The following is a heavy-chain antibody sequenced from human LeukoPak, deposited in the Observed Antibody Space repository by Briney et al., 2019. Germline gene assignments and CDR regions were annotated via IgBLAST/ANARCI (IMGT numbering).Heavy chain of an antibody. CDR1: GFTFSRYW. J-gene: IGHJ6*03. CDR3: AKTIDSSGYYYNYMDV. V-gene: IGHV3-23*01. CDR2: ISGSGGST. D-gene: IGHD3-22*01. Sequence: PGGSLRLSCAASGFTFSRYWIHWVRQAPGKGLEWVSAISGSGGSTYYADSVKGRFTISRDNSKNTLYLQMNSLRAEDTAVYYCAKTIDSSGYYYNYMDVWGKGTTVTVSS.